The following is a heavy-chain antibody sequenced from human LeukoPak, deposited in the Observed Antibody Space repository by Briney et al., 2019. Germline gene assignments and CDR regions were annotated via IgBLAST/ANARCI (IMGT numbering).Heavy chain of an antibody. J-gene: IGHJ6*02. Sequence: SETLSLTCAVYGGSFSGYYWSWIRQHPGKGLEWIGYIYYSGSTYYNPSLRSRVTISVDTSKNQFSLKLSSVTAADTAVYYCARDRDSSSTSYYYYGMDVWGQGTMVTVSS. V-gene: IGHV4-31*11. D-gene: IGHD6-6*01. CDR3: ARDRDSSSTSYYYYGMDV. CDR1: GGSFSGYY. CDR2: IYYSGST.